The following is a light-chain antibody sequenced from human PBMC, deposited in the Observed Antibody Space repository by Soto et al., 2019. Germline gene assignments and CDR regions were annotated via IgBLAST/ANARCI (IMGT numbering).Light chain of an antibody. V-gene: IGKV4-1*01. CDR1: QSVLYSSNNNNY. CDR3: QQYDSSPRT. J-gene: IGKJ1*01. Sequence: DIVMTQSPDSLTVSLGERATINCKSSQSVLYSSNNNNYLAWYQQKPGQAPRLLISGASTRAADIPDRFSGSGSGTDFTLTIGRLEPEDLAVYYCQQYDSSPRTFGQGTKVDIK. CDR2: GAS.